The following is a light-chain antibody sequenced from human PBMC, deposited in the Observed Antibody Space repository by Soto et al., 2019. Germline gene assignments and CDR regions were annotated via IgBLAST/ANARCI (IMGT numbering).Light chain of an antibody. CDR2: EDN. J-gene: IGLJ3*02. V-gene: IGLV6-57*01. CDR1: SGSIASNY. Sequence: NFMLTQPHSVSESPGKTVIISCTRSSGSIASNYVHWYQQRPGSSPTTVIYEDNQRPSGVPDRFSGSIDSSSNSASLTISELETEDEADYYCQSYDATNQVFGGGTKLTVL. CDR3: QSYDATNQV.